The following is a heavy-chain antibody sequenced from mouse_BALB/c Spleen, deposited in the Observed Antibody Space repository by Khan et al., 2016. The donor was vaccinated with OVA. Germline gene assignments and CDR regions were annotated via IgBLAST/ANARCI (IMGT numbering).Heavy chain of an antibody. Sequence: QVQLQQSGPELVRPGTSVKMSCKAAGYTFTKYWIGWMKLRPGHGLEWIGDIYPGSGNTNYNEKFKGKATLTADTSSSTAYMQLSSLTSEDSAIYYCARPDCYGSSYDTMDAWGQGTSVTVSS. J-gene: IGHJ4*01. CDR1: GYTFTKYW. CDR2: IYPGSGNT. V-gene: IGHV1-63*02. CDR3: ARPDCYGSSYDTMDA. D-gene: IGHD1-1*01.